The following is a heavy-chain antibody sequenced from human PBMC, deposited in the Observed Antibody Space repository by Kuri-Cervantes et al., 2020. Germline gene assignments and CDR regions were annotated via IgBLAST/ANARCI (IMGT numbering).Heavy chain of an antibody. Sequence: ASVKVSCKASGYTFTGYYMHWVRQAPGQGLEWMGWINPNSGGTNYAQKFQGRVTMTRDTSTSTAYMELSRLRSDDTAVYYCASERTDGDYPDYWGQGTLVTVSS. D-gene: IGHD4-17*01. CDR3: ASERTDGDYPDY. V-gene: IGHV1-2*02. CDR1: GYTFTGYY. J-gene: IGHJ4*02. CDR2: INPNSGGT.